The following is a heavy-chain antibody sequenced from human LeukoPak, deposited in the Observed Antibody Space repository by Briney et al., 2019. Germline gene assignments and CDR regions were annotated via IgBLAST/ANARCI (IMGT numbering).Heavy chain of an antibody. V-gene: IGHV3-30-3*01. Sequence: PGGSLRLSCAASGFTFSSYAMHWVRQAPVKGLEWAAVISYDGSNKFYADSVKGRFTISRDNSKSTLFLQMNSLRAEDTAVYYCARALVGVSSDYWGQGTLVTVSS. D-gene: IGHD1-26*01. CDR3: ARALVGVSSDY. CDR2: ISYDGSNK. CDR1: GFTFSSYA. J-gene: IGHJ4*02.